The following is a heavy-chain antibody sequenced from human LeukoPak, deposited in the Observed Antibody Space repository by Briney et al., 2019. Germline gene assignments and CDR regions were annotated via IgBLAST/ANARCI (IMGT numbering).Heavy chain of an antibody. D-gene: IGHD2-2*01. CDR3: RLRSTEDPFKWCDP. J-gene: IGHJ5*02. Sequence: GGSLRLTCAASGFIFSGSDIHYFRQASGKGLEWVGRIKVRADNFVTAYAAPVKGRFTITRDDSKNTAYLQMNSLKTEDTAMYYCRLRSTEDPFKWCDPWGQGTLLTVSS. CDR2: IKVRADNFVT. CDR1: GFIFSGSD. V-gene: IGHV3-73*01.